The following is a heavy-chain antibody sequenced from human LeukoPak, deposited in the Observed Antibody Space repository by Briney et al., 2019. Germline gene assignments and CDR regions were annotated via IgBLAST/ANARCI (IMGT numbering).Heavy chain of an antibody. CDR2: IKSKTDGGTA. D-gene: IGHD6-19*01. J-gene: IGHJ3*02. CDR3: TTESRDRSGWYGAFDI. CDR1: GFIFYNAW. Sequence: GGSLRLFCAASGFIFYNAWLDWVRQAPGKGLEWVGRIKSKTDGGTADYPAPVKGRFTISRDDSTNTLFLQMNSLRTEDTAVYYCTTESRDRSGWYGAFDIWGQGTMVSVSS. V-gene: IGHV3-15*01.